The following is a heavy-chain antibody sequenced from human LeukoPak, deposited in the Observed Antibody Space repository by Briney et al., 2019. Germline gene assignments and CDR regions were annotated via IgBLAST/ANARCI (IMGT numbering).Heavy chain of an antibody. CDR1: GGSISSYY. Sequence: PSETLSLTCTVSGGSISSYYWSWIRQPPGKGLEWIGYIYYSGSTNYNPSLKSRVTISVDTSKNQFSLKLSSVTAADTAVYYCARKTYYYDSSGYYYSYYMDVWGKGTTVTISS. J-gene: IGHJ6*03. CDR3: ARKTYYYDSSGYYYSYYMDV. D-gene: IGHD3-22*01. V-gene: IGHV4-59*01. CDR2: IYYSGST.